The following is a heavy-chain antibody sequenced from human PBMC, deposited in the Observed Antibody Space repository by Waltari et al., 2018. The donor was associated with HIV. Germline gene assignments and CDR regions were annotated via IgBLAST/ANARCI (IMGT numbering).Heavy chain of an antibody. D-gene: IGHD2-2*01. Sequence: QVQLVQSGAEVQKPGASVKVYCQASGYTFTSYYMHWVRQAPGQGLGWMGIINPSGGSTSYAQKFQGRVTMTRYTSTSAVYMELGSLGSEDTAVYYCARTNSRYDRDAFDIWRQGTMVTVSS. CDR2: INPSGGST. J-gene: IGHJ3*02. CDR3: ARTNSRYDRDAFDI. V-gene: IGHV1-46*01. CDR1: GYTFTSYY.